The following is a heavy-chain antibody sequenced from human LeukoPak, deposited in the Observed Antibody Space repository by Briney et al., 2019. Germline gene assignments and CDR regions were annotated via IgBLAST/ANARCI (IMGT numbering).Heavy chain of an antibody. CDR2: IYYSGST. CDR3: AWSSADYYYYGMDV. D-gene: IGHD1-26*01. CDR1: GGSISSYY. Sequence: SETLSLTCTVSGGSISSYYWSWIRQPPGKGLEWIGCIYYSGSTNYNPSLKSRVTISVDTSQNQFSLKLSSVTAADTAVYYCAWSSADYYYYGMDVWGQGTTVTVSS. V-gene: IGHV4-59*08. J-gene: IGHJ6*02.